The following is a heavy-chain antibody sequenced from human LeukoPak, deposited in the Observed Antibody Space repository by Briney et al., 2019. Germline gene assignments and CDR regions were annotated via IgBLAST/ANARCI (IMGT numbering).Heavy chain of an antibody. J-gene: IGHJ4*02. V-gene: IGHV3-30*02. D-gene: IGHD6-19*01. Sequence: GGSLRLSCAASGFTFSSYGVHWVRQAPGKGLEWVAFIRYDGSNKYYADSVKGRFTISRDNSKNTLYLQMNSLRAEDTAAYYCAKVGASSGWYYFDYWGQGTLVTVSS. CDR2: IRYDGSNK. CDR1: GFTFSSYG. CDR3: AKVGASSGWYYFDY.